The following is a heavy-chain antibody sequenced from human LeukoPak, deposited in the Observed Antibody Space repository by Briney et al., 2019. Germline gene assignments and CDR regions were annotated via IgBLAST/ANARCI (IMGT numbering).Heavy chain of an antibody. J-gene: IGHJ4*02. CDR1: GFTFSSYA. V-gene: IGHV3-30-3*01. CDR2: ISYDGSNK. Sequence: GGSLRLSCAASGFTFSSYAMHWVRQAPGKGLEWVAVISYDGSNKYYADSVKGRFTISRDNSKNTLYLQMNSLRAEDTAVYYCARDLGRDFWSGFYFDYWGQGTLVTVSS. CDR3: ARDLGRDFWSGFYFDY. D-gene: IGHD3-3*01.